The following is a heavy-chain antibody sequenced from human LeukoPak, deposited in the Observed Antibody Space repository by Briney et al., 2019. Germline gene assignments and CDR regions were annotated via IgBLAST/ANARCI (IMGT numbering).Heavy chain of an antibody. V-gene: IGHV3-33*01. CDR1: GFVFSHYG. J-gene: IGHJ4*01. D-gene: IGHD4-11*01. CDR2: IWSDGSNR. CDR3: ARDAQRGFDYSNSLEY. Sequence: GGSLRLSCAASGFVFSHYGMHWVRQAPGKGLEWVAVIWSDGSNRFYAGSVKGRFTISRDNSQNTVFLQMNSLRVEDTAMYYCARDAQRGFDYSNSLEYWGHGTLVTVSS.